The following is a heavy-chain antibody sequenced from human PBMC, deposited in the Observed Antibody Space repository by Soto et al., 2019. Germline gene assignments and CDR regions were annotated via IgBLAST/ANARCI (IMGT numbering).Heavy chain of an antibody. D-gene: IGHD3-22*01. CDR2: IIPIFGTA. V-gene: IGHV1-69*13. Sequence: GASVKVSCKASGGTFSSYAISWVRQAPGQGLEWMGGIIPIFGTANYAQKFQGRVTITADESTSTAYMELSSLRSEDTAVYYCARESYYDSSGYYLPDAFDIWGQGTMVTVS. J-gene: IGHJ3*02. CDR3: ARESYYDSSGYYLPDAFDI. CDR1: GGTFSSYA.